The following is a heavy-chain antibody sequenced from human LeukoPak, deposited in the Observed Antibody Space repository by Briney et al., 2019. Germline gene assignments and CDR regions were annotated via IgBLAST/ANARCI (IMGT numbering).Heavy chain of an antibody. CDR2: ISGSGGST. V-gene: IGHV3-23*01. D-gene: IGHD1-26*01. CDR3: AKTGSGSYYYYYYMDV. Sequence: TGGSLRLSCAASGFTFSSYAMSWVRQAPGKVLEWVSAISGSGGSTYYADSVKGRFTISRDNSKNTLYLQMNSLRAEDTAVYYCAKTGSGSYYYYYYMDVWGKGTTVTVSS. J-gene: IGHJ6*03. CDR1: GFTFSSYA.